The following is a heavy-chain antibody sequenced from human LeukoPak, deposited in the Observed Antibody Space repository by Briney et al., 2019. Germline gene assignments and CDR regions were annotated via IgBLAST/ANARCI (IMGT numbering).Heavy chain of an antibody. D-gene: IGHD6-19*01. Sequence: ASVKVSCKVSGYTLTAFSMHWVHQAPGKGLEWMGGFDSENGETIYAQKFQGRVTMTEDTSTDTAYMELSSLRSEDTALYYCTSLLADLQGYYFDYWGQGTLVTVSS. CDR1: GYTLTAFS. V-gene: IGHV1-24*01. CDR2: FDSENGET. J-gene: IGHJ4*02. CDR3: TSLLADLQGYYFDY.